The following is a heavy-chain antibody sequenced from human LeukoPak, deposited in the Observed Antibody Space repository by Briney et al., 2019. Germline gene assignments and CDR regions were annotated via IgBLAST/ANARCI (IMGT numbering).Heavy chain of an antibody. Sequence: PGGSLRLSCAASGFTFSDYYMSWIRQAPGKGLEWVSYISSSGSTIYYADSVKGRFTISRDNAKNSLYLQMNSLRAEDTAVYYCARDEGGLIKQLGKRPYYCYYMDVWGKGTTVTVSS. J-gene: IGHJ6*03. CDR2: ISSSGSTI. V-gene: IGHV3-11*04. CDR1: GFTFSDYY. CDR3: ARDEGGLIKQLGKRPYYCYYMDV. D-gene: IGHD5-18*01.